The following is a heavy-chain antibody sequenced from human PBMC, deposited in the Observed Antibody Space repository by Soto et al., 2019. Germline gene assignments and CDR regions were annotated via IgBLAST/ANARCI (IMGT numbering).Heavy chain of an antibody. Sequence: TGGSLRLSCAASGLTVSNAYMAWVRQAPGMGLEWVSVIYDNGTTYYADSVKGRFTISRDNSKNTLYLQMNSLRAEDTAVYYCAKDRAFGVVKAYYYGMDVWGQGTTVTVSS. CDR3: AKDRAFGVVKAYYYGMDV. J-gene: IGHJ6*02. CDR1: GLTVSNAY. CDR2: IYDNGTT. V-gene: IGHV3-66*03. D-gene: IGHD3-3*01.